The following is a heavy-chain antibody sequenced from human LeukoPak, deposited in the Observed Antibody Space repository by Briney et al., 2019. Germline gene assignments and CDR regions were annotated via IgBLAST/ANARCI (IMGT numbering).Heavy chain of an antibody. J-gene: IGHJ6*03. CDR2: MNPNSGNT. Sequence: GASVKVSCKASGYTFTSYDINWVRQATGQGLEWMGWMNPNSGNTGYAQKFQGRVTITRNTSISTAYMELSSLRSEDTAVYYCAREGPHSSWLDYYYYMDVWGKGTTVTVSS. V-gene: IGHV1-8*03. D-gene: IGHD6-13*01. CDR3: AREGPHSSWLDYYYYMDV. CDR1: GYTFTSYD.